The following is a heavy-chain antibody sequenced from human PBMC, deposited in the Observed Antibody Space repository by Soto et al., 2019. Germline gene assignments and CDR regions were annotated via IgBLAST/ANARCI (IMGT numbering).Heavy chain of an antibody. CDR1: GFTFDDYA. D-gene: IGHD6-13*01. V-gene: IGHV3-9*01. CDR3: AKDLGEGEGYSRSWYSSAFDI. CDR2: ISWNSGSI. Sequence: EVQLVESGGGLVQPGRSLRLSCAASGFTFDDYAMHWVRQAPGKGLEWVSGISWNSGSIGYADSVKGRFTISRDNAKNSLYLQMNSLRAEDTALYYCAKDLGEGEGYSRSWYSSAFDIWGQGTMVTVSS. J-gene: IGHJ3*02.